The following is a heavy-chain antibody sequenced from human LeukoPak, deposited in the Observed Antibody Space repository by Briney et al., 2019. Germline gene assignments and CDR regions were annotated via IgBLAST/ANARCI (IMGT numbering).Heavy chain of an antibody. V-gene: IGHV3-21*01. J-gene: IGHJ4*02. CDR3: VRGRGEWELHGYYFDY. Sequence: GGSLRLSCAASGFIFSSYGMSWVRQAPGKGLEWVSSISSAGSYTQYGDSVKGRFIVSRDNAKKSLYLEMDRLRVDDTAVYYCVRGRGEWELHGYYFDYWGQGTLVTVSS. CDR2: ISSAGSYT. CDR1: GFIFSSYG. D-gene: IGHD1-26*01.